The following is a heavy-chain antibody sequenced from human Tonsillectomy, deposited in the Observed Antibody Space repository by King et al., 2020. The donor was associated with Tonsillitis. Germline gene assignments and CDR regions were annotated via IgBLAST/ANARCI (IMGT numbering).Heavy chain of an antibody. CDR2: IIPIFGTA. Sequence: VQLVESGAEVKKPGSSVKVSCKASGGTFSSYAISWVRQAPGQGLEWMGGIIPIFGTANYAQKFQGRVTTTADESTSTAYMELSSLRSEDTAVYYCARGAYSSGWYRVRYYFDYWGQGTLVTVSS. J-gene: IGHJ4*02. CDR3: ARGAYSSGWYRVRYYFDY. CDR1: GGTFSSYA. V-gene: IGHV1-69*01. D-gene: IGHD6-19*01.